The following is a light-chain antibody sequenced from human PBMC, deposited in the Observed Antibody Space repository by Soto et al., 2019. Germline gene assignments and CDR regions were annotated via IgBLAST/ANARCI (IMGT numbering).Light chain of an antibody. CDR1: SSDVGGYNY. Sequence: QSVLTQPASVSGSPGQSITISCTGTSSDVGGYNYVSWYQQHPGKAPKLMIYEVSNRPSGVSNRFSGSKSGTSGTLDITGLQTGDEADYYCATWDGSLPGEVFGGGTKVTVL. J-gene: IGLJ2*01. V-gene: IGLV2-14*01. CDR2: EVS. CDR3: ATWDGSLPGEV.